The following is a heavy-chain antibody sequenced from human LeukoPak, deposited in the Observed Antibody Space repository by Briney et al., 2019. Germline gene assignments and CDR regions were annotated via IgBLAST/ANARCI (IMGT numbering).Heavy chain of an antibody. D-gene: IGHD6-13*01. CDR3: ASGTAEDYYMDV. Sequence: GGPLRLSCAASGFTFSSYSMNWVRQAPGKGLEWVSYISSSSTIYYADSVKGRFTISRDNAKNSLYLQMNSLRAEDTAVYYCASGTAEDYYMDVWGKGTTVTVSS. J-gene: IGHJ6*03. V-gene: IGHV3-48*01. CDR1: GFTFSSYS. CDR2: ISSSSTI.